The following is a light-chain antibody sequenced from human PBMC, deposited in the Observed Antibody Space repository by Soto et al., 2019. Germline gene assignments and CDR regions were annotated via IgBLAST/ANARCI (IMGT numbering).Light chain of an antibody. V-gene: IGKV3-15*01. CDR2: GAS. J-gene: IGKJ2*01. Sequence: EIVMTQSPVTLSVSPGERATLSCRSSQSVSSKLAWYQQQPGQAPRLLISGASTRATGIPARFSGSGSGTEFTLSISSLQSEAFAVYYCQQYNNWPQTFGQGTKLESK. CDR3: QQYNNWPQT. CDR1: QSVSSK.